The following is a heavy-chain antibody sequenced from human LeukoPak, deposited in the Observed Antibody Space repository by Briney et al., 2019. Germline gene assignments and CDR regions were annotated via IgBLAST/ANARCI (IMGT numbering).Heavy chain of an antibody. D-gene: IGHD5-18*01. CDR3: ARVSRRGYSYGIPDY. V-gene: IGHV3-66*01. CDR2: IYSGGST. CDR1: GFTVSSNY. J-gene: IGHJ4*02. Sequence: GGSLRLSCAASGFTVSSNYMSWVRQAPGKGLEWVSVIYSGGSTYYADSVKGRFTISRDNAKNSLYLQMNSLRAEDTAVYYCARVSRRGYSYGIPDYWGQGTLVTVSS.